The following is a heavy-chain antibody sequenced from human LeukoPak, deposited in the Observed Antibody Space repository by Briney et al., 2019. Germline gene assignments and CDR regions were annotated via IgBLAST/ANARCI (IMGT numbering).Heavy chain of an antibody. J-gene: IGHJ4*02. CDR2: INQDGSGE. Sequence: GGSLRLSCAASGFTFSDYYMNWIRQAPGKGLEWVANINQDGSGEYYVDSVKGRFTISRDNAKNSLYLQMNSLRAEDTAVYYCARAGPYQLPPRPVDYWGQGTLVTVSS. D-gene: IGHD2-2*01. CDR3: ARAGPYQLPPRPVDY. V-gene: IGHV3-7*01. CDR1: GFTFSDYY.